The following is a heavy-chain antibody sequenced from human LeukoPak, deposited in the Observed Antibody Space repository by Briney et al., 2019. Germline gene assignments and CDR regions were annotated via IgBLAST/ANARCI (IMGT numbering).Heavy chain of an antibody. V-gene: IGHV4-4*07. J-gene: IGHJ4*02. CDR1: GSSFNTYY. Sequence: PSETLSLTCSVSGSSFNTYYWSWIRQPAGKALEWIGRIHTSGSADYSPSLQSRVTISVDMSKKEFSLKLTSVTAVDTAVYYCARDIVYLIDEDYGWGQGILVTVSS. CDR2: IHTSGSA. CDR3: ARDIVYLIDEDYG. D-gene: IGHD4-17*01.